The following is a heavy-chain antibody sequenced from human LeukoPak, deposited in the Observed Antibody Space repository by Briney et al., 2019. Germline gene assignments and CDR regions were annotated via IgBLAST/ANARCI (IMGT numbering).Heavy chain of an antibody. D-gene: IGHD3-22*01. CDR1: YESISSSSHY. CDR2: IDSRRNI. Sequence: KPSGTLSLTCTVSYESISSSSHYWGWIRRPPGKGLEWIGSIDSRRNIHSNPSLDSRATISVDTSKNQFSLKLSSVTAADTAVYYCARTKYYFDSSDYFFFDPWGQGILVTVSS. J-gene: IGHJ5*02. CDR3: ARTKYYFDSSDYFFFDP. V-gene: IGHV4-39*01.